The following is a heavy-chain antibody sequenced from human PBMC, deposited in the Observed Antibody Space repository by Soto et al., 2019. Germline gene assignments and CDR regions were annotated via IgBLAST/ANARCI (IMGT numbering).Heavy chain of an antibody. J-gene: IGHJ5*01. V-gene: IGHV1-69*02. Sequence: QVHLVQSGAEVRTPGSSVKVACKASGGTFSTSSISWVRQAPGQGLEWMGRIIPIVNIVNYAQKFQDRVTITVDKSTGTVYMELSSLGSDDTAVYYCGTTGPLDSWGQGTRLTVSS. CDR3: GTTGPLDS. CDR1: GGTFSTSS. CDR2: IIPIVNIV. D-gene: IGHD1-1*01.